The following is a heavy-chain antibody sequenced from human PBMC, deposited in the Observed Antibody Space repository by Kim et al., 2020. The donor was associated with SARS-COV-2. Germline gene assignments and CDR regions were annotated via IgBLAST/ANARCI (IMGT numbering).Heavy chain of an antibody. CDR3: ARDVHLTVPGDHHNDY. V-gene: IGHV3-21*01. J-gene: IGHJ4*02. CDR2: ISSSSSYI. D-gene: IGHD3-10*02. CDR1: GFTFSSYS. Sequence: GGSLRLSCAASGFTFSSYSMNWVRQAPGKGLEWVSSISSSSSYIYYADSVKGRFTISRDNAKNSLYLQMNSLRAEDTAVYYCARDVHLTVPGDHHNDYWGQGTLVTVSS.